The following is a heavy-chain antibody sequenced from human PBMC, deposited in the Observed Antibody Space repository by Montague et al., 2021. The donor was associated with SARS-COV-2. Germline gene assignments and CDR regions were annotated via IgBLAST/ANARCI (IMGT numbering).Heavy chain of an antibody. CDR3: ARLGDGVVPSPILGVGPYYSYYYMDD. CDR1: GGSFSTYS. J-gene: IGHJ6*03. Sequence: SETLSLTCAVHGGSFSTYSWNWIRQPSGKGLEWIGEIHHGGSTNXNPSLKSRVTISADTSKNHFSLKLTSVAAADTAVYYCARLGDGVVPSPILGVGPYYSYYYMDDWGKGTTVTVSS. CDR2: IHHGGST. V-gene: IGHV4-34*01. D-gene: IGHD3-10*01.